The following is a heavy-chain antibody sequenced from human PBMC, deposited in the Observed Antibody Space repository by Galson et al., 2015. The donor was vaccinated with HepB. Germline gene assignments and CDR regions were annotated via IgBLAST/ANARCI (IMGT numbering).Heavy chain of an antibody. CDR3: AKRRAGDL. V-gene: IGHV3-23*01. CDR2: SSGGGGST. CDR1: GVSVSSYA. D-gene: IGHD6-19*01. Sequence: LRLYCAASGVSVSSYAMSWVRQAPGRGLEWAAGSSGGGGSTDYADSVKGRFTIFRDNSKNTLYLQMNSLRAEDPAVYYCAKRRAGDLWGQGTMVPVSS. J-gene: IGHJ3*01.